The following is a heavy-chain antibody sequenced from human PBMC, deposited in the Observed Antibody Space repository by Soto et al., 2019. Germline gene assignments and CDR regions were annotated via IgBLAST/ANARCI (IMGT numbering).Heavy chain of an antibody. CDR3: ARDSVALYYYYYGMEV. Sequence: GGSLRLSCAATGFTFSYYWMHWVRQAPGKGLVWVSRIHSDGSSTTDADSVKGRFTISKDTSKNQVVLTMTNMDPVDTATYYCARDSVALYYYYYGMEVWGQGTTVTVSS. CDR1: GFTFSYYW. V-gene: IGHV3-74*01. CDR2: IHSDGSST. J-gene: IGHJ6*02.